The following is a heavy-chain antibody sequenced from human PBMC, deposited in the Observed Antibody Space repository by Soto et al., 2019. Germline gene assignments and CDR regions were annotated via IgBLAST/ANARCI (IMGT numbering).Heavy chain of an antibody. CDR2: ISMSSSYI. V-gene: IGHV3-21*01. Sequence: EVQLVESGGGLVKPGGSLRLSCAASGFTFSSYSMNWVRQAPGKGLEWVSFISMSSSYIYYADSVKGRFTISRDNAKNPLYLQMHSLRAEDTAVYSCARERGYSGYEFDYGGQGTLVTVSS. J-gene: IGHJ4*02. CDR1: GFTFSSYS. CDR3: ARERGYSGYEFDY. D-gene: IGHD5-12*01.